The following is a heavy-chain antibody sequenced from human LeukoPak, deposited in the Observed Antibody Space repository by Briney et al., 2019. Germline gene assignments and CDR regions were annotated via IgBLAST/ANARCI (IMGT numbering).Heavy chain of an antibody. D-gene: IGHD2-15*01. CDR1: GYTFSKYG. CDR2: ISYDGSKV. CDR3: AKDDAGLPDY. V-gene: IGHV3-30*18. J-gene: IGHJ4*02. Sequence: GGSLRLSCTASGYTFSKYGMHWVRQGPGKGLEWVAVISYDGSKVFYGDFVKGRFTISRDDSRDTVHLHMHSLRVDDMAVYYCAKDDAGLPDYWGQGTLVSGSS.